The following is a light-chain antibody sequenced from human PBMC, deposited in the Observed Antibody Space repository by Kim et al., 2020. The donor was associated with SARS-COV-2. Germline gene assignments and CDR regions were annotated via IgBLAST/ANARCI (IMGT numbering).Light chain of an antibody. Sequence: DIQMTQSPSSLSASVGDRVTITCRASQSISSYVNWYQQKSGKAPKVLIYAASILQSGDPSRFSGSGSGTDFTLTISSLQPEDFATYYCQQSYSTPWTFGQGTKVDIK. CDR1: QSISSY. J-gene: IGKJ1*01. V-gene: IGKV1-39*01. CDR2: AAS. CDR3: QQSYSTPWT.